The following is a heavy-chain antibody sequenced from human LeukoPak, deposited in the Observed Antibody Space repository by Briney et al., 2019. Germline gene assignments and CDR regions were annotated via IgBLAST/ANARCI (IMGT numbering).Heavy chain of an antibody. CDR1: GYSFTSYW. D-gene: IGHD3-3*01. V-gene: IGHV1-18*04. CDR3: ARGGGQRITIFGVVTHSYYYYGMDV. CDR2: ISAYNGNT. Sequence: GESLKISCKGSGYSFTSYWIGWVRQAPGQGLEWMGWISAYNGNTNYAQKLQGRVTMTTDTSTSTAYMELSSLRSEDTAVYYCARGGGQRITIFGVVTHSYYYYGMDVWGQGTTVTVSS. J-gene: IGHJ6*02.